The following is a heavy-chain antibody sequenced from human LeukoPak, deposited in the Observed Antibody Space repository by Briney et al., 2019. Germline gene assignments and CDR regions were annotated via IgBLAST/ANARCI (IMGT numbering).Heavy chain of an antibody. Sequence: PSETLSLTCTVSGVSISSGGYYWSWIRQHPGKGLEWIGYIYYSGSTYYNPSLKRRVTISVDTSKNQFSLKLSSVTAADTAVYYCARGGGYLAYYFDYWGQGTLATVSS. CDR1: GVSISSGGYY. V-gene: IGHV4-31*03. CDR2: IYYSGST. J-gene: IGHJ4*02. CDR3: ARGGGYLAYYFDY. D-gene: IGHD2-21*02.